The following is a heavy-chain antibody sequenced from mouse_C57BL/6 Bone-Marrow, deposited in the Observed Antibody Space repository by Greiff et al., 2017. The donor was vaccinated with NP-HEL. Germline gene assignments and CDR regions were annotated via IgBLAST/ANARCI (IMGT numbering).Heavy chain of an antibody. CDR2: IYPGDGDT. J-gene: IGHJ3*01. CDR3: ARSWGLFAY. V-gene: IGHV1-82*01. Sequence: QVQLQQSGPELVKPGASVKISCKASGYAFSSSWMNWVKQRPGKGLEWIGRIYPGDGDTNYNGKFKGKATLTADKSSSTAYMQLSSLTSEDSAVYFCARSWGLFAYWGQGTLVTVSA. D-gene: IGHD4-1*01. CDR1: GYAFSSSW.